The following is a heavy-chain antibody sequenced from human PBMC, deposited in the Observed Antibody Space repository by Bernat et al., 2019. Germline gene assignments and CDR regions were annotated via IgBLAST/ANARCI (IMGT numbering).Heavy chain of an antibody. J-gene: IGHJ4*02. Sequence: QVQLQESGPRLVKPSETLSLPCPVSGGSISNYYWRWIPQPPGKGLEWIGYIHDSGSTNYNPSLKSRVSISVDTSKNQFSLKPSCLTAADTAVYYCWRGDNNGCVYLAARGQGTLVTVSS. CDR1: GGSISNYY. CDR2: IHDSGST. CDR3: WRGDNNGCVYLAA. D-gene: IGHD5-18*01. V-gene: IGHV4-59*01.